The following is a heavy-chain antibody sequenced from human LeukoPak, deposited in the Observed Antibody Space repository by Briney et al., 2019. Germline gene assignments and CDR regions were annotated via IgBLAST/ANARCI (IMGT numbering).Heavy chain of an antibody. CDR1: GGSISSYH. V-gene: IGHV4-59*01. Sequence: SETLSLTCTVSGGSISSYHWSWIRQPPGKGLEWIGYTHYSGSTTYNPSLRSRVTVSLDKYNNQFSLRLTSVTAADTAVYYCARVASKDGMDVWGQGTAVTVSS. CDR3: ARVASKDGMDV. J-gene: IGHJ6*02. D-gene: IGHD5/OR15-5a*01. CDR2: THYSGST.